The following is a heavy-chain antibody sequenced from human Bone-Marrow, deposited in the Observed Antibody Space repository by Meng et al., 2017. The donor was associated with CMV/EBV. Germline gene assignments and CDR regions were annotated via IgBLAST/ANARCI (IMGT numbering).Heavy chain of an antibody. CDR2: IIPIFGTA. D-gene: IGHD2-2*01. J-gene: IGHJ6*02. CDR1: GGTFSSYA. CDR3: ARTVVRAAPLGYGMDV. Sequence: SVKVSCKASGGTFSSYAISWVRQAPGQGLEWKGGIIPIFGTANYAQKFQGRVTITTDESTSTAYMELSSLRSEDTAVYYCARTVVRAAPLGYGMDVWGQGTTVTVSS. V-gene: IGHV1-69*05.